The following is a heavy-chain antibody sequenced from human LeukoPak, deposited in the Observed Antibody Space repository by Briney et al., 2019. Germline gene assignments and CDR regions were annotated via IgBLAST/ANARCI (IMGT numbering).Heavy chain of an antibody. D-gene: IGHD3-22*01. V-gene: IGHV4-34*01. CDR2: IYHIGYISQSGNI. CDR1: GGSFSGYY. J-gene: IGHJ5*02. CDR3: ARSPLAFYDSSGYPRVWFDP. Sequence: SETLSLTCAVYGGSFSGYYWSWIRQPPGKGLEWIGYIYHIGYISQSGNIYQNPSLKSRVTISLDTSRNQFSLKLSSVTAADTAVYYCARSPLAFYDSSGYPRVWFDPWGQGTLVTVSS.